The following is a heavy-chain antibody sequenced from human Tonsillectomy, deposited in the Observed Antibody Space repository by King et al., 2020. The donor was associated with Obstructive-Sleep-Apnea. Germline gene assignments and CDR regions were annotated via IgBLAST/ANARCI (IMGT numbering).Heavy chain of an antibody. CDR2: ISSSNSYI. V-gene: IGHV3-21*01. J-gene: IGHJ5*02. Sequence: QLVQSGGGLVKPGGSLRLSCAASGFTFSSYSMNWVRQAPGKGLEWVSSISSSNSYIYYADSVKGRFTISRDNAKNSLYLQMNSLRAEDTAVYYCARDPEGPTLNWFDPWGQGTLVTVSS. CDR1: GFTFSSYS. CDR3: ARDPEGPTLNWFDP.